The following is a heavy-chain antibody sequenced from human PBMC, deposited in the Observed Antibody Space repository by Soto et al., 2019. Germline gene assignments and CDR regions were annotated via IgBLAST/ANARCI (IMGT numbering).Heavy chain of an antibody. Sequence: QLLESGGGLVQRGGSVRLSCAASTFTFSSYAMSWVRQAPGKGLEWVSAFTGSGGATHYADSVKGRFAISRDNSKGTLYLQMNSLRGEDTAVYYCVGSTGMPPLDYWGQGTLVTVSS. CDR3: VGSTGMPPLDY. CDR2: FTGSGGAT. CDR1: TFTFSSYA. D-gene: IGHD5-18*01. J-gene: IGHJ4*02. V-gene: IGHV3-23*01.